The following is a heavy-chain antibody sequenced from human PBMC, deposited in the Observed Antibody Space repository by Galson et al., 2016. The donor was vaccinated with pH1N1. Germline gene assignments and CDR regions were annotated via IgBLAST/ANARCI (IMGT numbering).Heavy chain of an antibody. CDR1: GFTFDDYG. CDR3: AKVDSGSYYGYFDY. Sequence: SLRLSSAASGFTFDDYGMHWVRQAPGKGLEWVSGISWNSGSIGYADSVKGRFTISRDNVKNSLYLQMNSLRAEDTALYYCAKVDSGSYYGYFDYWGQGTLVTVSS. J-gene: IGHJ4*02. CDR2: ISWNSGSI. D-gene: IGHD1-26*01. V-gene: IGHV3-9*01.